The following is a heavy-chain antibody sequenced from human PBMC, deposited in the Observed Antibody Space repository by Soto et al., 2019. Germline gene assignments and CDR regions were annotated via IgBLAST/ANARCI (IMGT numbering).Heavy chain of an antibody. J-gene: IGHJ6*02. V-gene: IGHV3-48*02. CDR3: ANQKIRFSVAGTLYGLGV. CDR1: GFVFSTYS. Sequence: VGSLRLSCEASGFVFSTYSMNWVRQAPGKGLEWISYISSTSGTIYYADSVKGRFTIFRDNAKNSLFLQMNGLRDDDTAVYYCANQKIRFSVAGTLYGLGVWGQGTTVTVSS. CDR2: ISSTSGTI. D-gene: IGHD6-19*01.